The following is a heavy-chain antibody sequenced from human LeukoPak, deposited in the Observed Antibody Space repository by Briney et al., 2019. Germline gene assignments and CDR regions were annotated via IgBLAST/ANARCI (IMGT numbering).Heavy chain of an antibody. CDR3: ARQGTVTTYYYYYYGMDV. J-gene: IGHJ6*02. V-gene: IGHV4-39*01. D-gene: IGHD4-17*01. CDR1: GGSISSSSDY. Sequence: PSETLSLTCTVSGGSISSSSDYWGWIRQPPGKGLEWIGCSYYSGSTYYSPSLKSRVTISVDTSKNQFSLKLSSVTAADTAVYYCARQGTVTTYYYYYYGMDVWGQGTTVTVSS. CDR2: SYYSGST.